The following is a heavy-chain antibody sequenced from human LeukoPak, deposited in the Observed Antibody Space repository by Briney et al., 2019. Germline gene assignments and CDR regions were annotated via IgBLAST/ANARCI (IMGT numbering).Heavy chain of an antibody. CDR3: ASRFPYYYDSSGYYYWNY. Sequence: PGGSLRLSCAASGFTFSSYAMSWVRQAPGKGLEWVSAISGSGGSTYYADSVKGRFTTSRDNSKNTLYLQMNSLRAEDTAVYYCASRFPYYYDSSGYYYWNYWGQGTLVTVSS. CDR1: GFTFSSYA. CDR2: ISGSGGST. J-gene: IGHJ4*02. V-gene: IGHV3-23*01. D-gene: IGHD3-22*01.